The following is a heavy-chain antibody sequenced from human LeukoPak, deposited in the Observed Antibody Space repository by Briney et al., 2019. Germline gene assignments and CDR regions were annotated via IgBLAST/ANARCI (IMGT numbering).Heavy chain of an antibody. CDR2: IIPIFGTA. CDR1: GGTFSSYA. J-gene: IGHJ4*02. V-gene: IGHV1-69*05. Sequence: SVKVSCEASGGTFSSYAISWVRQAPGQGLEWMGGIIPIFGTANYAQKFQGRVTITTDESTSTAYMELSSLRSEDTAVYYCAVNSGYEITGKFDYWGQGTLVTVSS. CDR3: AVNSGYEITGKFDY. D-gene: IGHD5-12*01.